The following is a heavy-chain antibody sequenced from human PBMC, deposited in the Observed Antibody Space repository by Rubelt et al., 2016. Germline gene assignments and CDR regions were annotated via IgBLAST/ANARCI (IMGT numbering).Heavy chain of an antibody. CDR2: IYSGGAT. J-gene: IGHJ3*02. Sequence: GGGLVQPGGSLRLSCAASGFTVSSNYMSWVRQAPGKGLEWVSLIYSGGATYYADSVKGRFTISRDNSENTLYLQMNSLRVEDTAIYYCASARGGRYGDAFDMWGQGTVVTVSS. CDR1: GFTVSSNY. D-gene: IGHD3-16*02. CDR3: ASARGGRYGDAFDM. V-gene: IGHV3-66*01.